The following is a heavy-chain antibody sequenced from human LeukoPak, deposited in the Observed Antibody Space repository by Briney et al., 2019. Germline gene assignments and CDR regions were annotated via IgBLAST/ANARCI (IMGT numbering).Heavy chain of an antibody. V-gene: IGHV3-74*01. CDR1: GFTFSSYW. J-gene: IGHJ5*02. CDR2: INSDGSST. Sequence: GGSLRLSCAASGFTFSSYWMHWVRHAPGKGLIWVARINSDGSSTKYAKSGKGRFTIYRDKAKKKVCKQMDRERSEDTAVYYCARDLGQYYDTSDNWFDPWGQGTLVTVSS. D-gene: IGHD3-22*01. CDR3: ARDLGQYYDTSDNWFDP.